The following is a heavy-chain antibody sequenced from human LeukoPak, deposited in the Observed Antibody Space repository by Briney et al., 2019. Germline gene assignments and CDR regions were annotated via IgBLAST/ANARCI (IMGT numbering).Heavy chain of an antibody. Sequence: SETLSLTCTVSGGSISNYYWSWIRQPAGKGLEWIGRIYTSGSTNYNPSLKSRVTMSVDTSKNQFSLKLTSVTAADTAVYYCARGSITMPNYMDVWGKGTTVTISS. CDR1: GGSISNYY. V-gene: IGHV4-4*07. CDR3: ARGSITMPNYMDV. J-gene: IGHJ6*03. CDR2: IYTSGST. D-gene: IGHD3-10*01.